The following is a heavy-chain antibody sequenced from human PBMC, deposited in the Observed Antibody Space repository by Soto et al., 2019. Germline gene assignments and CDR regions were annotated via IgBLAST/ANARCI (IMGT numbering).Heavy chain of an antibody. J-gene: IGHJ4*02. CDR1: GGSISNYF. CDR2: IDNSGST. Sequence: PSETLSLTCTVSGGSISNYFCNWIRHPAGKGLEWIGRIDNSGSTNYNPSLKSRITMSADTSRNQFSLKLNSVTAADTAVYYCARGRDLDIHYSDSSGYYTDYWGQGTLVTVSS. CDR3: ARGRDLDIHYSDSSGYYTDY. V-gene: IGHV4-4*07. D-gene: IGHD3-22*01.